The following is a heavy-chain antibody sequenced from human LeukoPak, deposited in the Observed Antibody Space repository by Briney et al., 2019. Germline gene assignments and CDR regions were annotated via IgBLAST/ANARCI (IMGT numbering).Heavy chain of an antibody. CDR3: ARGRGGDLYSSGSWGKLNVYYFDY. CDR1: GDSVSSNSAA. J-gene: IGHJ4*02. Sequence: SQTLSLTCAISGDSVSSNSAAWNWIRQSPSRGLEWLGRTYYRSKWYNDYAVSVKSRITINPDTSKNQFSLQLNSVTPEDTAVYYCARGRGGDLYSSGSWGKLNVYYFDYWGQGTLVTVSS. CDR2: TYYRSKWYN. V-gene: IGHV6-1*01. D-gene: IGHD6-19*01.